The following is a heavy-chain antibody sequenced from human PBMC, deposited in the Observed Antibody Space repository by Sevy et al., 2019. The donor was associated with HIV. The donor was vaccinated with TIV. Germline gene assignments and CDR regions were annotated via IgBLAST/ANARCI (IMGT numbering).Heavy chain of an antibody. V-gene: IGHV1-18*01. CDR1: GYTFTSYG. J-gene: IGHJ4*02. CDR3: ARELIGGYTISAFDY. D-gene: IGHD3-3*01. CDR2: ISAYNDNT. Sequence: ASVKVSCKASGYTFTSYGISWVRQAPGQGLEWMGWISAYNDNTNYEQKLQGRVTMTTDTSTSTAYMELRSLRSDDTAVYYCARELIGGYTISAFDYWGQGTLVTVSS.